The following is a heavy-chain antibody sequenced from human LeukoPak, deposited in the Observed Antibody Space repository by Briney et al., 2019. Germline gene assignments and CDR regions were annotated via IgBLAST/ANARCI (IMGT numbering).Heavy chain of an antibody. D-gene: IGHD2-15*01. V-gene: IGHV3-23*01. CDR2: ISAGGGST. CDR1: GFTFSSYA. J-gene: IGHJ4*02. CDR3: AKAGAVVVVAAKYFDY. Sequence: GGSLRLSCAPSGFTFSSYAMSWVRQAPGMGLEWVSAISAGGGSTYYADSVKGQFTISRDNSKNTLYLQMNSLRAEDTAVYYCAKAGAVVVVAAKYFDYWGQGTLVTVSS.